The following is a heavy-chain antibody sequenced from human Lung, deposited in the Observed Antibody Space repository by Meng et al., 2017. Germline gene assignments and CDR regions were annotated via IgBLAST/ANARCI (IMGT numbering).Heavy chain of an antibody. V-gene: IGHV1-2*06. D-gene: IGHD6-13*01. Sequence: QAQRGCPGAWVKKPWAPVKVSCKASGYTFPDYWLHWVRRAPGQGLEWMGRINPKSGDTHYAQRFQGRVTMTGDTSISTAYMELSGLRSDDTAMYYCARDEDISAAGKLFGDYWGQGTLVPSPQ. CDR1: GYTFPDYW. J-gene: IGHJ4*02. CDR3: ARDEDISAAGKLFGDY. CDR2: INPKSGDT.